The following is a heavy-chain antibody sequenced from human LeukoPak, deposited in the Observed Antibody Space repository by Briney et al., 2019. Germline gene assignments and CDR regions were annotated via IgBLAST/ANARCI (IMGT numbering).Heavy chain of an antibody. J-gene: IGHJ4*02. CDR2: ISYDGSNK. CDR1: GFTFSSYG. Sequence: GRSLRLSCAASGFTFSSYGVHWVRQAPGKGLEWVAVISYDGSNKYYADSVKGRFTISRDNSKNTLYLQMNSLRAEDTAVYYCAKDGEGYGSGSYYPDYWGQGTLVTVSS. D-gene: IGHD3-10*01. V-gene: IGHV3-30*18. CDR3: AKDGEGYGSGSYYPDY.